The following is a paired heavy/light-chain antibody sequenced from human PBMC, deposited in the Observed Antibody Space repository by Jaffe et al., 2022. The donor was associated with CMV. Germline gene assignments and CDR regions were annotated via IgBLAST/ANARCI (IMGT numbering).Heavy chain of an antibody. CDR2: ITSETDGGTI. D-gene: IGHD2-2*01. CDR3: ATGPIGYCCTIQCYNRIADDYYGMDV. CDR1: GITLRNAW. J-gene: IGHJ6*02. Sequence: EVQLVESGGGLVRPGGSLRLSCAGSGITLRNAWVNWVRQAPGKGLDWVGRITSETDGGTIDYAAPVKGRVTISRDDSANTLHLQIHRLETEDTAVYFCATGPIGYCCTIQCYNRIADDYYGMDVWGQGTTVTVSS. V-gene: IGHV3-15*01.
Light chain of an antibody. J-gene: IGLJ1*01. CDR3: QVWDSSSDRYV. CDR2: YNS. V-gene: IGLV3-21*04. Sequence: SYVLTQPPSVSVAPGKTARITCGLNNIGSRSVHWYQQRPGQAPVLVIYYNSDRPSGIPDRLSASKSGNTATLTITRVEAGDEADYYCQVWDSSSDRYVFGTGTRVSVL. CDR1: NIGSRS.